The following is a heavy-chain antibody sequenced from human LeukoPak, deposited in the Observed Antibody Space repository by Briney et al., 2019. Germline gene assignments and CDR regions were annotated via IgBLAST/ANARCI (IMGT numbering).Heavy chain of an antibody. CDR2: ISSSSSYI. V-gene: IGHV3-21*01. J-gene: IGHJ4*02. Sequence: PGGSLRLSCAASGFTFSSYSMNWARQAPGKGLEWVSSISSSSSYIYYADSVKGRFTISRDNAKNSLYLQMNSLRAEDTAVYYCARALHLGATHFDYWGQGTLVTVSS. D-gene: IGHD1-26*01. CDR3: ARALHLGATHFDY. CDR1: GFTFSSYS.